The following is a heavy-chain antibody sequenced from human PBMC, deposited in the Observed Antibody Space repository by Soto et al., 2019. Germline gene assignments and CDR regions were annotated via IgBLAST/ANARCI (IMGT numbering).Heavy chain of an antibody. CDR1: GYNFAGYW. J-gene: IGHJ4*02. Sequence: GESLKVSCKGSGYNFAGYWIAWVRQMPGKGLELMGIIYPSDSDTRYRPSFQGQVTISADKSISSAYLQWSSLRASDTAMYYCARGGVSTRTFDYWGQGTPVTVSS. V-gene: IGHV5-51*01. CDR3: ARGGVSTRTFDY. D-gene: IGHD3-3*01. CDR2: IYPSDSDT.